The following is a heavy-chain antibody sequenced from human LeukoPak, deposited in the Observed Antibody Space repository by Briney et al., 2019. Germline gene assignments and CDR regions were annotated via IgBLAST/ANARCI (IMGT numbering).Heavy chain of an antibody. Sequence: GASVKVSCKASGYTFTSYGISWVRQAPGQGLEWMGWISAYNGNTNYAQKHQGRDTMTTDTSTSTAYLELRNLRSDDTAVYFCAFESGSWERCSYWGQGTQVTVSS. J-gene: IGHJ1*01. CDR2: ISAYNGNT. V-gene: IGHV1-18*01. CDR3: AFESGSWERCSY. D-gene: IGHD6-13*01. CDR1: GYTFTSYG.